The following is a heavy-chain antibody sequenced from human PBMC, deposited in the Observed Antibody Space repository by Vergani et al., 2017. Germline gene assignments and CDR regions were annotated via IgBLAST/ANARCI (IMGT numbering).Heavy chain of an antibody. D-gene: IGHD2-21*02. Sequence: QVQLVESGGGVVQPGRSLRLSCAASGFTFSSYGMHWVRQAPGKGLEWVAVIWYDGSNKYYADSVKGRFTISRDNSKNTLYLQMNSLRAEDTAVYYCARELGWHCGGDCYYDYWGQGTLVTVSS. V-gene: IGHV3-33*01. J-gene: IGHJ4*02. CDR1: GFTFSSYG. CDR2: IWYDGSNK. CDR3: ARELGWHCGGDCYYDY.